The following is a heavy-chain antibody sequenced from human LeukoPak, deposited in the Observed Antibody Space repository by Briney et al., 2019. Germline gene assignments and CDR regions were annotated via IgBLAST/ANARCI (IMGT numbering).Heavy chain of an antibody. V-gene: IGHV3-64*01. D-gene: IGHD1-7*01. CDR3: ARGGLTGTTSYYYDMDV. Sequence: GGSLRLSCAASGFTFSAYAMHWVRQAPGKGLECLSTISSNGDSTYYANSVKDRFTISRDNSKNTLYLQMGSLRAEDMAVYYCARGGLTGTTSYYYDMDVWGQGTTVTVSS. CDR1: GFTFSAYA. J-gene: IGHJ6*02. CDR2: ISSNGDST.